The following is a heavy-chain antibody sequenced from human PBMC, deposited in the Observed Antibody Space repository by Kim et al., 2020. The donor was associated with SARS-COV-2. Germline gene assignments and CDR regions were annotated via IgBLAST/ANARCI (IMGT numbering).Heavy chain of an antibody. Sequence: GGSLRLSCAASGFTFSDYYMSWIRQAPGKGLEWVSYISSSGSTIYYADSVKGRFTISRDNAKNSLYLQMNSLRAEDTTVYYCVRFGGVIITYYFDYWGQGTLVTVSS. CDR3: VRFGGVIITYYFDY. J-gene: IGHJ4*02. V-gene: IGHV3-11*01. D-gene: IGHD3-10*01. CDR1: GFTFSDYY. CDR2: ISSSGSTI.